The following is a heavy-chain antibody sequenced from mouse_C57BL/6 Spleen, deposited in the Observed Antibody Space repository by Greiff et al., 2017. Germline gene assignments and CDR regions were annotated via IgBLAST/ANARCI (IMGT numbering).Heavy chain of an antibody. V-gene: IGHV1-55*01. CDR2: IYPGSGST. Sequence: QVHVKQSGAELVKPGASVKMSCKASGYTFTSYWITWVKQRPGQGLAWIGDIYPGSGSTNYNEKFKSKATLTVDTSSSTAYMQLSSLTSEDSAVYYGARGGEGWYFDVWGTGTTVTVSS. CDR3: ARGGEGWYFDV. CDR1: GYTFTSYW. J-gene: IGHJ1*03.